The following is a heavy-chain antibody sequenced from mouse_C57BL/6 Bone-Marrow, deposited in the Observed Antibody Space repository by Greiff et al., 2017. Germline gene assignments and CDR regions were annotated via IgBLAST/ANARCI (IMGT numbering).Heavy chain of an antibody. D-gene: IGHD1-1*01. V-gene: IGHV1-50*01. CDR1: GYTFTSYW. CDR3: AREKGYGSSLWFDY. J-gene: IGHJ3*01. CDR2: IDPSDSYT. Sequence: QVQLQQPGAELVKPGASVKLSCKASGYTFTSYWMQWVKQRPGQGLEWIGEIDPSDSYTNYNQKFKGKATLTVDTSSSTAYMQLSRLTSEDSAVYYWAREKGYGSSLWFDYWGQGTLVTVSA.